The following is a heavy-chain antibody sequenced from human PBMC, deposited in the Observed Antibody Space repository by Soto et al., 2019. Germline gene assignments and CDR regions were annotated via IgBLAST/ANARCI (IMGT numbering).Heavy chain of an antibody. CDR2: ISASGRDI. CDR1: GFTFSNFA. Sequence: LRLSCAASGFTFSNFAMSWVRQAPGRGLEWVSGISASGRDIHYADSVKDRFTVSRDNSKNTLYLQMNSLRAEDTAIYYCAKGKTSGWYYFDYWGQGALVTVSS. D-gene: IGHD6-19*01. CDR3: AKGKTSGWYYFDY. V-gene: IGHV3-23*01. J-gene: IGHJ4*02.